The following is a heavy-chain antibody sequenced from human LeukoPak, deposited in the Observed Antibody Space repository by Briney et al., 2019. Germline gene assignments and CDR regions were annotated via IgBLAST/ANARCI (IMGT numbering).Heavy chain of an antibody. CDR3: ARDYCSSTSCTYYYYYGMDV. CDR2: ISYDGSNK. Sequence: PGGSLRLSCAASGFTFSSYAMHWVRQAPGKGLEWVAVISYDGSNKYYADSVKGRFTISRDNSKNTLYPQMNSLRAEDTAVYYCARDYCSSTSCTYYYYYGMDVWGQGTTVTVSS. V-gene: IGHV3-30-3*01. J-gene: IGHJ6*02. CDR1: GFTFSSYA. D-gene: IGHD2-2*01.